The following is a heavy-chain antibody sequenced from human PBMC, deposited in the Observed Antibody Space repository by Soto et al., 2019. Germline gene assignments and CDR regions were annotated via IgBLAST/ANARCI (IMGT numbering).Heavy chain of an antibody. CDR2: IKSKISGGTT. D-gene: IGHD6-13*01. CDR1: GFSFSDAW. Sequence: GGSLRLSCAASGFSFSDAWMNWVRQAPGKGLEWVGRIKSKISGGTTDYAAPVKGRFTISRDDSKTTLYLQMDSLKTEDTAVYYCSTGYGRNWSVWGQGALVTVSS. V-gene: IGHV3-15*07. CDR3: STGYGRNWSV. J-gene: IGHJ1*01.